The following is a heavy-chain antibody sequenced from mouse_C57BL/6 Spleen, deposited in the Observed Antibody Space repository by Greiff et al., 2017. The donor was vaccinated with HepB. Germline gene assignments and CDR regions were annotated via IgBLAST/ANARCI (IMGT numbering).Heavy chain of an antibody. V-gene: IGHV7-3*01. CDR1: GFTFTDYY. J-gene: IGHJ3*01. CDR2: IRNKANGYTT. Sequence: EVQLVESGGGLVQPGGSLSLSCAASGFTFTDYYMSWVRQPPGKALEWLGFIRNKANGYTTEYSASVKGRFTISRDNSQSILYLQMNALRAEDSATYYCARYKEKAWFAYWGQGTLVTVSA. CDR3: ARYKEKAWFAY.